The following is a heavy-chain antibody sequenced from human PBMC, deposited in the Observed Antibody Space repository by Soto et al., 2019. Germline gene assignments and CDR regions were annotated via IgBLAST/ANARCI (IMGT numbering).Heavy chain of an antibody. CDR1: GFIFSNAW. J-gene: IGHJ4*01. CDR2: IKSKADGGTT. V-gene: IGHV3-15*07. CDR3: TKDSYINMPIVRFDY. D-gene: IGHD2-2*01. Sequence: GGSLRLSCAASGFIFSNAWINWVRQAPGKGLEWVGRIKSKADGGTTDFAAPVKGRFAISRDDSKNMMYMEMSSLRTEDTAVYYCTKDSYINMPIVRFDYRGHGTLVTVSS.